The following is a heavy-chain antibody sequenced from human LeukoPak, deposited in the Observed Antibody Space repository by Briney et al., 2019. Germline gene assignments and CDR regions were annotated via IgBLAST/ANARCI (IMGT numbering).Heavy chain of an antibody. J-gene: IGHJ6*03. CDR1: GFTFSSYS. D-gene: IGHD3-9*01. CDR2: ISSSSSYI. V-gene: IGHV3-21*01. Sequence: GGSLRLSCAASGFTFSSYSMNWVRQAPGKGLEWVSSISSSSSYIYYADSVKGRFTISRDNAKNSLYLQMNSLRAEDTAVYYCARDPRSASLDVPLYYMDVWGKGTTVTVSS. CDR3: ARDPRSASLDVPLYYMDV.